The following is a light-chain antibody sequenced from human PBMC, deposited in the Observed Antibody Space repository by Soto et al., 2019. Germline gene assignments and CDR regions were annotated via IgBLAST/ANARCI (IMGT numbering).Light chain of an antibody. V-gene: IGLV1-47*01. CDR1: IGTNF. CDR2: TNN. CDR3: ATWDDSLSGPV. Sequence: QSVLTQPPSASGTPGQSVTISCSDIGTNFIYWYQQFPGTAPKLLISTNNQRPSGVPDRFSGSTSGTSASLSISGLRSEDEAEYVCATWDDSLSGPVFGGGTKVTVL. J-gene: IGLJ2*01.